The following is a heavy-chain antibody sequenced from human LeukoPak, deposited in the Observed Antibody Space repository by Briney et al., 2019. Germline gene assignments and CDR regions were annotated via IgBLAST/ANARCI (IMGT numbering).Heavy chain of an antibody. CDR3: ARAVAGHYFDY. CDR1: GGTFSSYA. V-gene: IGHV1-2*06. J-gene: IGHJ4*02. CDR2: INPNSGGT. D-gene: IGHD6-19*01. Sequence: ASVKVSCKAPGGTFSSYAISRVRQAPGQGLEWMGRINPNSGGTNYAQKFQGRVAMTRDTFISTAYMELSRLRSDDTAVYYCARAVAGHYFDYWGQGTLVTVSS.